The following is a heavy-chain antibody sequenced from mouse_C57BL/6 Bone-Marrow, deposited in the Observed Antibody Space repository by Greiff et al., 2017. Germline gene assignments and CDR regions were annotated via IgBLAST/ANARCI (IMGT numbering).Heavy chain of an antibody. D-gene: IGHD2-1*01. CDR1: GYAFSSSW. Sequence: QVQLKESGPELVKPGASVKISCKASGYAFSSSWMNWVKQRPGKGLEWIGRIYPGDGDTNYNGKFKGKDTLTADKASSTAYMQLSSLTSEDSAVYFCARGLRFAYWGQGTLGTVSA. J-gene: IGHJ3*01. CDR2: IYPGDGDT. V-gene: IGHV1-82*01. CDR3: ARGLRFAY.